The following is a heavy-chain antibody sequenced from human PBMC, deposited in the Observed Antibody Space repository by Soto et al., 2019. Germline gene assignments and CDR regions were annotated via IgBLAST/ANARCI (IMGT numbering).Heavy chain of an antibody. CDR1: GGTFSRYA. J-gene: IGHJ6*02. CDR2: IIPIFGTA. CDR3: ARRGLRYYDFWRGYYNLTYYYYGMDV. V-gene: IGHV1-69*01. Sequence: QVQLVQSGAEVKKPGSSVKVSCKASGGTFSRYAISWVRQSPGQGLEWMGGIIPIFGTANYSQKFQGRVTITADESTSTAYMELSSLRSEDTAVYYCARRGLRYYDFWRGYYNLTYYYYGMDVWGQGTTVTVSS. D-gene: IGHD3-3*01.